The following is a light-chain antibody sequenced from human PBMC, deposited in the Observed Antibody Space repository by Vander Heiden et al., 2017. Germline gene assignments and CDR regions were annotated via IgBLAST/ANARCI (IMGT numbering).Light chain of an antibody. CDR1: SSNIGSNT. Sequence: QSVLTQPPSASGTPGQRVTISCSGSSSNIGSNTVNWYQQLPGTAPKLLIYSNNQRPSGVPDRCSGSKSGTSASLAISGLQSDDEADYYCAAWDDSLNASYVFGTGTKVTVL. CDR3: AAWDDSLNASYV. CDR2: SNN. J-gene: IGLJ1*01. V-gene: IGLV1-44*01.